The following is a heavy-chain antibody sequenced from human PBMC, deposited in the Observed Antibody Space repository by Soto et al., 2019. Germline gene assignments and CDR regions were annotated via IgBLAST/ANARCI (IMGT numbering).Heavy chain of an antibody. CDR3: ARDAQGEWLRFYWFDP. D-gene: IGHD5-12*01. V-gene: IGHV3-21*01. CDR1: GFTFSSYS. CDR2: ISSSSSYI. J-gene: IGHJ5*02. Sequence: KPGGSLRLSCAASGFTFSSYSMNWVRQAPGKGLEWVSSISSSSSYIYYADSVKGRFTISKDNAKNSLYLQMNSLRAEDTAVYYCARDAQGEWLRFYWFDPWGQGTLVTVSS.